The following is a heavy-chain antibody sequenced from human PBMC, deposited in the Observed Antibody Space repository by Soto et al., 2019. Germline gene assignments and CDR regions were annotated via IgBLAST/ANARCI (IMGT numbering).Heavy chain of an antibody. D-gene: IGHD2-2*01. CDR3: AGRQVVPASLFDY. V-gene: IGHV4-4*02. CDR2: VYHSGST. CDR1: SGSITTNYW. J-gene: IGHJ4*02. Sequence: QVHLQVSGPGLVKPSGTLSLTCAVSSGSITTNYWLSWVRQPPGKGLEWIGDVYHSGSTDYRSSLRSRVTISVDKSKNQFSLNLTSVTAADTAVYYCAGRQVVPASLFDYWGQGTLVTVSS.